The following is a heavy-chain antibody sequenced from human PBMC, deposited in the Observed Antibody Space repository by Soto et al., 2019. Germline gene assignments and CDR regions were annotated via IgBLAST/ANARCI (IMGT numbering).Heavy chain of an antibody. J-gene: IGHJ6*02. CDR2: IYYSGST. V-gene: IGHV4-39*01. D-gene: IGHD6-13*01. Sequence: SETLSLTCTVSGGSISSSSYYWGWIRQPPGKGLEWIGSIYYSGSTYYNPSLKSRVTISVDTSKNQSSLKLSSVTAADTAVYYCASQIAAAGNYGMDVWGQGTTVTVS. CDR1: GGSISSSSYY. CDR3: ASQIAAAGNYGMDV.